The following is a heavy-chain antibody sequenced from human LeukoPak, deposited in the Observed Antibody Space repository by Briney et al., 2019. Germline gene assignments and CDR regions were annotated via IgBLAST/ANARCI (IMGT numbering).Heavy chain of an antibody. Sequence: PGGSLRLSCAASGFTFSSYSMNWVRQAPGKGLEWVSSISSSSSYIYYADSVKGRFTISRDNAKNSLYLQMNSLRAEDTAVYYCARSHSSSSGYFQHWGQGTLVTVSS. CDR3: ARSHSSSSGYFQH. J-gene: IGHJ1*01. CDR2: ISSSSSYI. D-gene: IGHD6-6*01. V-gene: IGHV3-21*01. CDR1: GFTFSSYS.